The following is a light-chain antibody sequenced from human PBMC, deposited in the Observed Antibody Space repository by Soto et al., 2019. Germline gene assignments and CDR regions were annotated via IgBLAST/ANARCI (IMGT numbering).Light chain of an antibody. Sequence: QSALTQPASVSGSPGQAITISCTGTSRDIGGNTLVSWYQQHPGKAPKLIIYDVSDRPSGVSFRFSASKSGNTASLTISGLQAEDEAVYYCSSYTTKSTYVFGAGTKLTVL. J-gene: IGLJ1*01. CDR3: SSYTTKSTYV. CDR1: SRDIGGNTL. V-gene: IGLV2-14*03. CDR2: DVS.